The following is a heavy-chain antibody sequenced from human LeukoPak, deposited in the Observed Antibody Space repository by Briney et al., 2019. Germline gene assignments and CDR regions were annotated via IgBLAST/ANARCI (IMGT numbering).Heavy chain of an antibody. CDR3: ARSAVGTSCCTAVDY. D-gene: IGHD1-26*01. V-gene: IGHV3-23*01. CDR1: GFTFSTYA. J-gene: IGHJ4*02. Sequence: GGSLRLSCAASGFTFSTYAMTWVRQAPGKGLEWVSGISTSGDRAYYADSVKGWFTISRDNSKNTLYLQMNSLRAEDTAEYYCARSAVGTSCCTAVDYWGQGTLVTVSS. CDR2: ISTSGDRA.